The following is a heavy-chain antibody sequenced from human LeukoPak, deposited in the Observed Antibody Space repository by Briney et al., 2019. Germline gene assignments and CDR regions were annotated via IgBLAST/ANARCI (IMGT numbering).Heavy chain of an antibody. V-gene: IGHV1-8*01. D-gene: IGHD2-21*02. J-gene: IGHJ4*02. CDR2: MSPKGGNT. CDR3: ARTPPKGDIDN. CDR1: GYTFTNYD. Sequence: ASVKVSCKASGYTFTNYDINWVRQAPGQGLEWMGWMSPKGGNTGYAQKFQGRVTMTSDTSIRTAYMELSSLTSEDTAVYYCARTPPKGDIDNWGQGALVTVSS.